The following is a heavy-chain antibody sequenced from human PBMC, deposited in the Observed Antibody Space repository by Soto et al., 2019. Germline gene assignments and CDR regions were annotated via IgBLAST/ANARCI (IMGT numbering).Heavy chain of an antibody. CDR1: GFSLSTRGLG. CDR2: IYWNYDK. CDR3: AHRDASASSGAYDY. J-gene: IGHJ4*02. V-gene: IGHV2-5*01. D-gene: IGHD6-6*01. Sequence: SGPTLVNPTQTLTLTCTFSGFSLSTRGLGVVCIRPPPGKALEWLALIYWNYDKRYSPSLRNRLTITKDPSKNQVVLTMTNMDPVDTATYYCAHRDASASSGAYDYWGQGTLVTVSS.